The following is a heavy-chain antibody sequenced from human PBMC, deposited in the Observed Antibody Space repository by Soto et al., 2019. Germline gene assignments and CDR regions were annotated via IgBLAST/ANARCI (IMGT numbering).Heavy chain of an antibody. CDR1: GYTFTSYG. J-gene: IGHJ4*02. D-gene: IGHD3-9*01. CDR2: ISAYNGNT. Sequence: ASVKVSCKASGYTFTSYGISWVRQAPGQGLEWMGWISAYNGNTNYAQKLQGRVTMTTDTSTSTAYMELRSLRSDDTAVYYCARLLKFNDILTGYYTPFWDYWGQGTLVTVSS. V-gene: IGHV1-18*01. CDR3: ARLLKFNDILTGYYTPFWDY.